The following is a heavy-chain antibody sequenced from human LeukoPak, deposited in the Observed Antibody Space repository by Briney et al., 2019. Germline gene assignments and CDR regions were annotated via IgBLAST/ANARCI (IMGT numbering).Heavy chain of an antibody. J-gene: IGHJ4*02. V-gene: IGHV3-7*01. D-gene: IGHD5-24*01. CDR3: AREGTRWLQPADY. CDR2: IKQYGGET. CDR1: GFTISTYW. Sequence: QSGGSLRLSCAASGFTISTYWMTWVRQAAGKGLEWVATIKQYGGETHYVDSVKGRFTISRDNAKNLVYLQMNSLGADDTALYYCAREGTRWLQPADYWGQGTLVTVSS.